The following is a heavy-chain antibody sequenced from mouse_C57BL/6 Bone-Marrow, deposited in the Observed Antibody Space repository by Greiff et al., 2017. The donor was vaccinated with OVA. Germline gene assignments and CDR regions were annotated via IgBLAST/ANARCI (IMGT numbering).Heavy chain of an antibody. Sequence: EVQLQQSGPELVKPGASVKISCKASGYTFTDYYMNWVKQSHGKSLEWIGDINPNNGGTSYNQKFKGKATLTVDKSSSTAYMELRSLTSEDSAVYYCARLRGLPYYFDYWGQGTTLTVSS. V-gene: IGHV1-26*01. CDR2: INPNNGGT. D-gene: IGHD2-2*01. J-gene: IGHJ2*01. CDR1: GYTFTDYY. CDR3: ARLRGLPYYFDY.